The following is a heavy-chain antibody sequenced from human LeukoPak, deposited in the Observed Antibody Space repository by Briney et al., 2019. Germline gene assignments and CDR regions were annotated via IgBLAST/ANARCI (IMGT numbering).Heavy chain of an antibody. CDR1: GGSISSSSYY. V-gene: IGHV4-39*07. Sequence: SETLSLTCTVSGGSISSSSYYWGWIRQPPGKGLEWIGNIYYSGSTYYSPSLKSRVTISVDTSKNQFSLKLMSVTAADTAVYYCARDSGTTGEVKLDPWGQGTLVTVSS. D-gene: IGHD3-10*01. CDR3: ARDSGTTGEVKLDP. CDR2: IYYSGST. J-gene: IGHJ5*02.